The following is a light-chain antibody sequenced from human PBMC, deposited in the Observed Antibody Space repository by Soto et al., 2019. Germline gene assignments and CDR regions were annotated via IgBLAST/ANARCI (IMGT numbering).Light chain of an antibody. Sequence: EIVLTQSPATLSLSPGERATLSCRASQSVSSYLAWYQQKPGQAPRLLIYDASNRATGIPARFSGSGSGTDFTLTISSLEPEDFAVHYCQTTLFGPGTKVDIK. V-gene: IGKV3-11*01. CDR1: QSVSSY. CDR2: DAS. CDR3: QTTL. J-gene: IGKJ3*01.